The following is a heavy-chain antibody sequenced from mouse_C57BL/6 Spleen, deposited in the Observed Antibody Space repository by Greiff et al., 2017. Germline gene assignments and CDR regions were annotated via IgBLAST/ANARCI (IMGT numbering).Heavy chain of an antibody. CDR2: ILPGSGST. V-gene: IGHV1-9*01. CDR3: ARHGGYS. J-gene: IGHJ2*01. Sequence: VQLQQSGAELMKPGASVKLSCKATGYTFTGYCIEWVKQRPGHGLEWIGEILPGSGSTNYNKKFKGKATFTADTSSNTAYMQLSSLTTGDTAIYYCARHGGYSWGQGTTLTVSS. CDR1: GYTFTGYC. D-gene: IGHD1-1*01.